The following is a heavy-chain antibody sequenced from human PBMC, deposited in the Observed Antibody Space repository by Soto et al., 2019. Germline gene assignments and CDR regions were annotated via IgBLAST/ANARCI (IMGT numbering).Heavy chain of an antibody. CDR2: ISAGGGNT. V-gene: IGHV3-23*01. CDR3: AKHSEYQLLSWLDP. D-gene: IGHD2-2*01. Sequence: EVQLLESGGGLVQPGGSLRLSCAASGFSFSTYAMSWVGQAPGKGLEWVSGISAGGGNTYYADSVRGRFTISRDNSKNTVDLQIISLRAEDTALYYCAKHSEYQLLSWLDPWGLGTLVTVSS. CDR1: GFSFSTYA. J-gene: IGHJ5*02.